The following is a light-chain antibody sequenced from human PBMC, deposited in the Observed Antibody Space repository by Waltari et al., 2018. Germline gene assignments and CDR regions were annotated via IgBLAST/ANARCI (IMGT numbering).Light chain of an antibody. J-gene: IGLJ2*01. CDR1: NIGRKN. Sequence: SYELTQPLSVSVALGQTARITCGGTNIGRKNVHWYQQKPGQAPVLVIYRDGNRPSGIPERFSGSNSGNTATLTISRAPAGDEADYYCQVWDSSTHVVFGGGTKLTVL. CDR3: QVWDSSTHVV. CDR2: RDG. V-gene: IGLV3-9*01.